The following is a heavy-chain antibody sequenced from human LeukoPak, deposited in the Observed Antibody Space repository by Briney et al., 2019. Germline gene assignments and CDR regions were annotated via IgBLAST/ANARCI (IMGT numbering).Heavy chain of an antibody. CDR1: GFTFSSSW. CDR3: ARDPGYESWSPFWGGMDV. CDR2: ITRDGSST. Sequence: GGSLRLSSAASGFTFSSSWMHWVRQAPGKGLVWVSRITRDGSSTTYADSVRGRFTTSRDNAKNTLYLQMDSLRDDDTALYYCARDPGYESWSPFWGGMDVWGNGTTVIVSS. V-gene: IGHV3-74*01. J-gene: IGHJ6*04. D-gene: IGHD3-16*01.